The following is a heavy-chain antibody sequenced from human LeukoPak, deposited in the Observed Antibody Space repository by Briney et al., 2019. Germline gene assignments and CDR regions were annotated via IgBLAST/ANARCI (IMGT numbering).Heavy chain of an antibody. CDR2: INSDGSST. J-gene: IGHJ3*02. CDR1: GFTFSSYW. Sequence: GGSLRLSCAASGFTFSSYWMHWVRQAPGKGLVRVSRINSDGSSTSYADSVKGRFTISRDNAKNTLYLQMNSLRAEDTAVYYCAIDRTGYSSSWHAFDIWGQGTMVTVSS. V-gene: IGHV3-74*01. D-gene: IGHD6-13*01. CDR3: AIDRTGYSSSWHAFDI.